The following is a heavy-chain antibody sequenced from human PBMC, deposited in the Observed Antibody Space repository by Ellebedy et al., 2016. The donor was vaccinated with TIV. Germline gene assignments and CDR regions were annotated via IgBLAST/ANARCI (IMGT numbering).Heavy chain of an antibody. CDR2: ISAYNGNT. D-gene: IGHD3-22*01. CDR3: ARACYYDSSGYYYYYYYGIDV. V-gene: IGHV1-18*01. CDR1: GYTFTNYG. Sequence: ASVKVSCKASGYTFTNYGIGWVRQAPGQGLEWMGWISAYNGNTNYAQKLQGRVTMTTDTSTSTAYMELRSLRSDDTAVYYCARACYYDSSGYYYYYYYGIDVWGQGTTVTVSS. J-gene: IGHJ6*02.